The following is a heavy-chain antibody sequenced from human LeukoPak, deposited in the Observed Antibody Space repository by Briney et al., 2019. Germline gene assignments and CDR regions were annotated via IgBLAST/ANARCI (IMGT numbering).Heavy chain of an antibody. Sequence: GGSLRLSCAASGFTFSSYEMNWVRLAPGKGLEWVSYISSSGSTIYYADSVKGRFTISRDNAKNSLYLQMNSLRAEDTAVYYCAREDVAVDYWGQGTLVTVSS. J-gene: IGHJ4*02. V-gene: IGHV3-48*03. CDR3: AREDVAVDY. D-gene: IGHD2-15*01. CDR1: GFTFSSYE. CDR2: ISSSGSTI.